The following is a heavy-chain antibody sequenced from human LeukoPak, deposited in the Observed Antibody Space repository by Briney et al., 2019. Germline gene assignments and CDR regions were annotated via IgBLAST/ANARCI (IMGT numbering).Heavy chain of an antibody. CDR3: ARDYDGYSYGPELVDY. CDR1: GYTSTGYY. D-gene: IGHD5-18*01. V-gene: IGHV1-2*02. Sequence: ASVKVSCKASGYTSTGYYMHWVRQAPGQGLEWMGWINPNSGGTNYAQKFQGRVTMTRDTSISTAYMELSRLRSDDTAVYYCARDYDGYSYGPELVDYWGQGTLVTVSS. CDR2: INPNSGGT. J-gene: IGHJ4*02.